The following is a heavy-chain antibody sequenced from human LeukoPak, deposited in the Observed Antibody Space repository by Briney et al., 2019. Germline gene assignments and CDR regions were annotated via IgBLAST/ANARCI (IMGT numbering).Heavy chain of an antibody. CDR3: ARDLRIPTGARYYYYGMDV. CDR1: GYTFTSYG. J-gene: IGHJ6*02. V-gene: IGHV1-18*01. CDR2: ISAYNGNT. Sequence: ASMKVSCKASGYTFTSYGISWVRQAPGQGLEWMGWISAYNGNTNYAQKLQGRVTMTTDTSTSTAYMELRSLRSDDTAVYYCARDLRIPTGARYYYYGMDVWGQGTTDTVSS. D-gene: IGHD7-27*01.